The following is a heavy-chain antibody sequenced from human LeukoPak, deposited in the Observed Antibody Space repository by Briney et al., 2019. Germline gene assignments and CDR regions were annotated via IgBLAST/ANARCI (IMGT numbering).Heavy chain of an antibody. V-gene: IGHV4-30-2*01. CDR1: GGSISSGGYS. J-gene: IGHJ2*01. D-gene: IGHD2-15*01. Sequence: SQTLSLTCAVSGGSISSGGYSWSWIRQPPGKGLEWIGYIYHSGSTYYNPSLKSRVTISVDRSKNQFSLKMSSVTAAATAVYYCVRASSPWYFDLCGRSTLVTVSS. CDR2: IYHSGST. CDR3: VRASSPWYFDL.